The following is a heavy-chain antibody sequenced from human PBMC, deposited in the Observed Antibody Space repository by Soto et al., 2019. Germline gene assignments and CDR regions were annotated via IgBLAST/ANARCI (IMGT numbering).Heavy chain of an antibody. J-gene: IGHJ6*02. CDR2: ISPYNGNT. D-gene: IGHD2-21*02. CDR3: AREETAWPLAYGLDV. V-gene: IGHV1-18*01. Sequence: ASVKVSCKPSGYSFSSYGITWVRQAPGQGLEWMGWISPYNGNTQYAQKFQGRVTMTTDTCTSTAYMELRSLRSDDTAVYYCAREETAWPLAYGLDVWGQGTTVTVS. CDR1: GYSFSSYG.